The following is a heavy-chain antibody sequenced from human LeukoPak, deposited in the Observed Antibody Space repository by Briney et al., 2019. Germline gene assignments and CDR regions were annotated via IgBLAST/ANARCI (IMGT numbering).Heavy chain of an antibody. V-gene: IGHV3-23*01. D-gene: IGHD3-3*01. Sequence: WETLTLTCTVSGFTFSSYDLSWVRQAPGKGLEWVADICYSGGTTYYADPVKGRIIISRDNSKNMLYLQMNSLRAEDTAVYYCAKDASGTYPSDFDYWGQGTLVTVSS. CDR2: ICYSGGTT. J-gene: IGHJ4*02. CDR3: AKDASGTYPSDFDY. CDR1: GFTFSSYD.